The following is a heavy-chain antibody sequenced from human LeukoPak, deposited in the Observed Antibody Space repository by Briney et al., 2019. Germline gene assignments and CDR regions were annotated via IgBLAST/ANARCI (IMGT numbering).Heavy chain of an antibody. D-gene: IGHD2-8*02. CDR3: ARGRYWAFDI. J-gene: IGHJ3*02. CDR2: TYYRSRWYN. V-gene: IGHV6-1*01. CDR1: GDSVSSNSAG. Sequence: KTSQTLSLTCAISGDSVSSNSAGWYWLRQSPSRGLEWLGRTYYRSRWYNEYAVSVKSRIIINPDTAKNQFSLQLNSLTPEDTAVYYCARGRYWAFDIWGQGTMVTVSS.